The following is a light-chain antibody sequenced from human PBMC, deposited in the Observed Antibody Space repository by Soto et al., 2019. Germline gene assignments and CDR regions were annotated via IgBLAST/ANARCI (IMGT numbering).Light chain of an antibody. J-gene: IGLJ1*01. V-gene: IGLV2-14*01. CDR3: SSYSSTKTRV. CDR2: EVR. Sequence: QSVLTHPASVSGSPGQSITISCTGTSSDVGNYNYVSWYQHHPGKAPKVMIYEVRNRPSGVSNRFSGSKSGNTASLTISGLQAEEEADYYCSSYSSTKTRVFGTGTKVTVL. CDR1: SSDVGNYNY.